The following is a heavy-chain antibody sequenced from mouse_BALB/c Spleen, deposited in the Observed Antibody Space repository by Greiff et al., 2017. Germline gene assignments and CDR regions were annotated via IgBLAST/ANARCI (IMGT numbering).Heavy chain of an antibody. V-gene: IGHV1-63*02. J-gene: IGHJ4*01. D-gene: IGHD4-1*01. Sequence: QVQLQQSGAELVRPGTSVKLSCKASGYTFTNYWLGWVKQRPGHGLEWIGNIYPGGGYTNYNEKFKGKATLTADTSSSTAYMQLSSLTSEDSAVYVGERGMGTACWYCAMDYWGQGTSVTVSS. CDR2: IYPGGGYT. CDR1: GYTFTNYW. CDR3: ERGMGTACWYCAMDY.